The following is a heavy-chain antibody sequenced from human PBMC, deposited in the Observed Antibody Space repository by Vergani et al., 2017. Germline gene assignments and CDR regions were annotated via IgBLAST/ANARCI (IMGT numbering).Heavy chain of an antibody. V-gene: IGHV4-61*02. J-gene: IGHJ3*01. CDR2: TYTSGAT. Sequence: QVQLQESGPGLVKPSQTLSLTCTVSGGSSSTGGQSWTWLRQPAGKGLEWNGLTYTSGATNYNPSPRSRAIMSVDASKKQFSLKLTSVTAAGTAVYYCARDGYEYDKDALDFWGQGTKVTVTS. CDR1: GGSSSTGGQS. CDR3: ARDGYEYDKDALDF. D-gene: IGHD3-16*01.